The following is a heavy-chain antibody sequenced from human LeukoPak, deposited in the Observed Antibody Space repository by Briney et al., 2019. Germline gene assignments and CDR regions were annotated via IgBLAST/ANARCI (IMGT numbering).Heavy chain of an antibody. CDR2: IHPGDSDT. J-gene: IGHJ3*02. CDR3: ARVIYCGGDCYSNGAFDI. CDR1: GYSFTSYW. D-gene: IGHD2-21*01. Sequence: GESLKISCKGSGYSFTSYWIGWVRQMPGKGLEWMGIIHPGDSDTRYSPSFQGQVTMSADKSISTAYLQWSSLKASDTALYYCARVIYCGGDCYSNGAFDIWGQGTMVTVSS. V-gene: IGHV5-51*01.